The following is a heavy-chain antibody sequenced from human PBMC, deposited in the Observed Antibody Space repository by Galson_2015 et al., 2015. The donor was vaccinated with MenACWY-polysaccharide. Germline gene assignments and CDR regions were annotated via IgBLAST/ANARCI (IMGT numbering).Heavy chain of an antibody. Sequence: SLRLSCAGSGFTFSSYAMSWVRQAPGKGLEWVSAISGSGGSTFYADSVKGRFTISRDNSKNTLYLLVNSLRAEDTAIYYCAKLSRRVEVVISPDNFDYWGQGTLVTVSS. J-gene: IGHJ4*02. V-gene: IGHV3-23*01. CDR3: AKLSRRVEVVISPDNFDY. CDR1: GFTFSSYA. D-gene: IGHD3-3*01. CDR2: ISGSGGST.